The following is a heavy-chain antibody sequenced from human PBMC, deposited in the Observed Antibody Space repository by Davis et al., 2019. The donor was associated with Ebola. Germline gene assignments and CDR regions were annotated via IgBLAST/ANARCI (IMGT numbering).Heavy chain of an antibody. J-gene: IGHJ5*02. Sequence: SETLSLTCTVSGGSITTNYWSWIRQPPGKGLEWVGYIYYSGSTNYNPSLKSRVTISVDTSKNQFSLKLSSVTAADTAMYYCARRGTSSWYAGWFDPWGQGTLVTVSS. CDR2: IYYSGST. CDR1: GGSITTNY. CDR3: ARRGTSSWYAGWFDP. D-gene: IGHD6-13*01. V-gene: IGHV4-59*08.